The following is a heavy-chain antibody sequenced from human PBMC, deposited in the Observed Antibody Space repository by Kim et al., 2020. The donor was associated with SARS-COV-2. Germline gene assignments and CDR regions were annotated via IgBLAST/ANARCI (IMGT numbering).Heavy chain of an antibody. CDR3: AKDFIAQNGVFDAFDI. Sequence: GGSLRLSCTASRFTFSNYAMSWVRQAPGRGLEWVSTIGGTGSDTYYADSVKGRFTISRDNSKNTLFLQMSSLRADDTAEYYCAKDFIAQNGVFDAFDIWGQGTMATVSA. CDR2: IGGTGSDT. V-gene: IGHV3-23*01. J-gene: IGHJ3*02. CDR1: RFTFSNYA. D-gene: IGHD3-16*02.